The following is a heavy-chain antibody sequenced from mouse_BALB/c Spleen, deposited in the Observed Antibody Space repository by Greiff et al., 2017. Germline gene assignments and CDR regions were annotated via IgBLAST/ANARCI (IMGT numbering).Heavy chain of an antibody. V-gene: IGHV1S81*02. CDR3: TRSLRLYYAMDY. CDR2: INPSNGGT. Sequence: VQLQQPGAELVKPGASVKLSCKASGYTFTSYYMYWVKQRPGQGLEWIGGINPSNGGTNFNEKFKSKATLTVDKSSSTAYMQLSSLTSEDSAVYYCTRSLRLYYAMDYWGQGTSVTVSS. J-gene: IGHJ4*01. CDR1: GYTFTSYY. D-gene: IGHD1-2*01.